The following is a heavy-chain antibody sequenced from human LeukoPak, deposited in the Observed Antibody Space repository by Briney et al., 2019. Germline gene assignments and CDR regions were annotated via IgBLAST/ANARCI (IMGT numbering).Heavy chain of an antibody. CDR3: ANAGAQGTTGDAFDI. J-gene: IGHJ3*02. CDR2: ISYDGSNK. V-gene: IGHV3-30*04. Sequence: PGGSLRLSCAASGFTFNNYAMHWVRQAPGKGLEGVAVISYDGSNKYYTDSVKGRFTISRYNSKNTLYLQMNSLRAEDTAVYYCANAGAQGTTGDAFDIWGQGTMVTVSS. CDR1: GFTFNNYA. D-gene: IGHD1-7*01.